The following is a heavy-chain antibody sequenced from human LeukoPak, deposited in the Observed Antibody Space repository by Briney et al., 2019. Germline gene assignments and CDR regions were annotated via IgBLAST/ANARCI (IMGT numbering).Heavy chain of an antibody. CDR3: TRAYGGDSDWYFDL. CDR2: INSDGSST. CDR1: GFTFSNYW. V-gene: IGHV3-74*03. Sequence: GGSLRLSCAASGFTFSNYWMHWVRHAPGKGLVWVSRINSDGSSTTYADSVKGRFTISRDSAKNTLYLQMNSLRAEDTAVYYCTRAYGGDSDWYFDLWGRGTLVTVSS. J-gene: IGHJ2*01. D-gene: IGHD4-23*01.